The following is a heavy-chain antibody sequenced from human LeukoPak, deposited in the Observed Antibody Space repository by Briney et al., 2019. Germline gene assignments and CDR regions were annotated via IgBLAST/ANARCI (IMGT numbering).Heavy chain of an antibody. D-gene: IGHD4-11*01. V-gene: IGHV5-51*01. Sequence: GESLKISCKGSGYSFTSYWIGWVRQMPGKGLEWMGIIYPGDSDTRYSPSFQGQVIISADKSISTAYLQWSSLKASDTAMYYCAGTVTNYGGNRFYSDYWGQGTLVTVSS. CDR1: GYSFTSYW. J-gene: IGHJ4*02. CDR3: AGTVTNYGGNRFYSDY. CDR2: IYPGDSDT.